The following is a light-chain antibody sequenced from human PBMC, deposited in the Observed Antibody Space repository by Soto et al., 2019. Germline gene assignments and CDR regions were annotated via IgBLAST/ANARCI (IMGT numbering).Light chain of an antibody. Sequence: QSVLTQPPSASGTPGQRVIISCSGSSSNIGSNHVYWYQQFPGTAPRLLIYSSNQRPSGVPDRFSVSKSGTSASLAISGLRSEDEADYYCAAWDDSLSGFYVFGTGTKLTVL. CDR1: SSNIGSNH. J-gene: IGLJ1*01. CDR3: AAWDDSLSGFYV. CDR2: SSN. V-gene: IGLV1-47*02.